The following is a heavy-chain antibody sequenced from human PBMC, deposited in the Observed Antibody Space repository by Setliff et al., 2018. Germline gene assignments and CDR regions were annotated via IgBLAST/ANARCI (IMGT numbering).Heavy chain of an antibody. CDR3: AICRYQVPYNY. CDR2: IYQDGIT. V-gene: IGHV4-39*01. J-gene: IGHJ4*02. D-gene: IGHD2-2*01. CDR1: GASISSEAYY. Sequence: SETLSLTCIVSGASISSEAYYWDWIRQSPEKGLEWIGTIYQDGITYYNPSLKSRVTISVDTSKNQFSLRLSSVTAADTAVYYCAICRYQVPYNYWGQGSLVTVSS.